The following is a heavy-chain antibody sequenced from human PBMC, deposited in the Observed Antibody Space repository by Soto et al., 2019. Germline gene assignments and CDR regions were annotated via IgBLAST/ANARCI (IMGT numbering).Heavy chain of an antibody. CDR2: IYWDGHK. CDR3: AHISRFIQLIFHCYYIDV. Sequence: QITLKESGPTLVNPTQTLTLTCTFSGFSLSTSGVGVGWIRQPQGKALEWLALIYWDGHKRYTPSLKSRLTITTDTSKNRVVPTMTNMDTVDTATYYCAHISRFIQLIFHCYYIDVWGKGTTVTVSS. V-gene: IGHV2-5*02. CDR1: GFSLSTSGVG. J-gene: IGHJ6*03. D-gene: IGHD5-18*01.